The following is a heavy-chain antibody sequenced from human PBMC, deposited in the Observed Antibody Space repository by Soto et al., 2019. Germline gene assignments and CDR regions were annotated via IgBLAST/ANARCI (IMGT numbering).Heavy chain of an antibody. V-gene: IGHV4-59*01. CDR2: MYYSGGT. CDR1: SGALSGYY. CDR3: ARVFTWGYTSTWYYFDN. D-gene: IGHD6-13*01. Sequence: QVQLQEAGPVLVKPSETLSLTCTVASGALSGYYWSWIRQPPGKGLEWIGYMYYSGGTKYNPSLKSRVSISVDTSKNQISLKLRSVTAADTAVYYCARVFTWGYTSTWYYFDNWVQGTLVTVSS. J-gene: IGHJ4*02.